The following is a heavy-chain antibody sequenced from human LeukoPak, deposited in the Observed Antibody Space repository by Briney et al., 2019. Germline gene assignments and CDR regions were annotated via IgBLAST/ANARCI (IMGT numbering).Heavy chain of an antibody. CDR1: GFTFSTYN. CDR2: ISSSNNAI. J-gene: IGHJ4*02. Sequence: PGGSLRLSCAASGFTFSTYNMNWVRQAPGKGLEWVSYISSSNNAIYYADSVKGRFTISRDNAKNSLYLQMNSLRAEDTAVYYCARTFDYWGQGTLVTVSS. CDR3: ARTFDY. V-gene: IGHV3-48*04.